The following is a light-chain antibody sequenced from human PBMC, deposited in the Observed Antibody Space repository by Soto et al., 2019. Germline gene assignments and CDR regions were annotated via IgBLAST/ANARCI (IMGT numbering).Light chain of an antibody. V-gene: IGKV3-11*01. CDR3: QQRSNWPPLT. Sequence: EIVLTQSPRTLSLSPGERATLSCRASQSFTSRSLAWYQQKPGQAPRLLIYDASNRAAGIPARFSGSGSGTDFTLTISSLEPEDFAVYYCQQRSNWPPLTFGGGTKVDIK. CDR1: QSFTSRS. CDR2: DAS. J-gene: IGKJ4*01.